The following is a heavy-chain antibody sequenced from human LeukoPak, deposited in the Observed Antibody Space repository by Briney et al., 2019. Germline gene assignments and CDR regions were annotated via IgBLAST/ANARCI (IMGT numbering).Heavy chain of an antibody. CDR3: ARDLAMSGYYYGDYFDY. J-gene: IGHJ4*02. Sequence: ASVKVSCKASGGTFSSYAISWVRQAPGQGLEWMGGIIPIFGTANYAQRFQGRVTITADKSTSTAYMELSRLRSDDTAVYYCARDLAMSGYYYGDYFDYWGQGTLVTVSS. D-gene: IGHD3-22*01. CDR2: IIPIFGTA. V-gene: IGHV1-69*06. CDR1: GGTFSSYA.